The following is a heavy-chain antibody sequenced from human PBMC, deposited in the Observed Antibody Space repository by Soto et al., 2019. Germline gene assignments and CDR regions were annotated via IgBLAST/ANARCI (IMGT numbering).Heavy chain of an antibody. CDR2: IDSDGSST. Sequence: EVQLVESGGGLVQPGGSLRLSCAACGFTFSSYWMHWVRQAPEKGLVWVSRIDSDGSSTSYADSVKGRFTISRDNAKNTLYLQMNSLRAEDTAVYYCAREAAAVFDYWGQGTLVTVSS. D-gene: IGHD6-13*01. CDR3: AREAAAVFDY. V-gene: IGHV3-74*01. J-gene: IGHJ4*02. CDR1: GFTFSSYW.